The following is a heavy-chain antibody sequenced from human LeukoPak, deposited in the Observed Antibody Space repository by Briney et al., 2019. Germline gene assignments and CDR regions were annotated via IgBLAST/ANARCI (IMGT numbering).Heavy chain of an antibody. Sequence: SETLSLTCTVSGVSITNYYWSWIRQPPGKGLEWLGDIYYTGATKYKPSLESRVTISLDTSKNTFSLQLRSLTAADRAVYYCTRDAEISGYTWYNWFDPWGQGILVTVSS. CDR1: GVSITNYY. D-gene: IGHD3-22*01. J-gene: IGHJ5*02. CDR2: IYYTGAT. CDR3: TRDAEISGYTWYNWFDP. V-gene: IGHV4-59*01.